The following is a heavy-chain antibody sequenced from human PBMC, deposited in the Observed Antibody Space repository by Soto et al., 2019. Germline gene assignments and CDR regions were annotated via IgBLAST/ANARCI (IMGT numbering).Heavy chain of an antibody. J-gene: IGHJ3*02. CDR2: IWYDGSNK. V-gene: IGHV3-33*01. CDR3: ARGLESLQLRFLEWGSYACDI. CDR1: GFTFSSYG. D-gene: IGHD3-3*01. Sequence: QVQLVESGGGVVQPGRSLRLSCAASGFTFSSYGMHWVRQAPRKGLEWVAVIWYDGSNKYYADSVKGRFTISRDNSNNTLNLQMNSLRAEDTAVYYCARGLESLQLRFLEWGSYACDIWGQGSMVTVSS.